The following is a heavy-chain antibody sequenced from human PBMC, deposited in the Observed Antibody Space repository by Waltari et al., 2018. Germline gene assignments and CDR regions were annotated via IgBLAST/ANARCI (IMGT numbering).Heavy chain of an antibody. D-gene: IGHD6-19*01. V-gene: IGHV3-30-3*01. CDR3: VREGYTSGWAGAFDY. Sequence: QVQLVESGGGVVQPGRSLTLSCAASGFTFSSFVFHWVRQAPGGGGGWGALVPGDGGIKKVIDAVKGRFTISRDNAQNTVFLQMNSLRPEDTAIYYCVREGYTSGWAGAFDYWGQGTLVTVSS. J-gene: IGHJ4*02. CDR1: GFTFSSFV. CDR2: VPGDGGIK.